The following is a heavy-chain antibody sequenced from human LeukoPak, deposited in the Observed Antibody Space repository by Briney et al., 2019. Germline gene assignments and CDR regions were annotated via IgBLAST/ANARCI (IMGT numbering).Heavy chain of an antibody. CDR2: ISSSSSTI. CDR1: VYTFRVLS. J-gene: IGHJ6*03. V-gene: IGHV3-48*01. CDR3: PRNLGCAWTYYYYYYMYV. D-gene: IGHD3/OR15-3a*01. Sequence: GGSLRLSCAPSVYTFRVLSMIWVRQAPGKGLEWVSYISSSSSTIYYADSVKGRFTISRDNAKNSSYLQMNSLRASDSAVNACPRNLGCAWTYYYYYYMYVWGKGTTVTVSS.